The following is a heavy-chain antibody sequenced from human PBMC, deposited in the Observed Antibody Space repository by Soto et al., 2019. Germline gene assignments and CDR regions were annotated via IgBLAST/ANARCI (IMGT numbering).Heavy chain of an antibody. D-gene: IGHD2-15*01. CDR3: AREYCSGGSCYSREVPVESRDWFAP. J-gene: IGHJ5*02. CDR2: ISYDGSNK. Sequence: QVQLVESGGGVVQPGRSLRLSCAASGFTFSSYAMHWVRQAPGKGLEWVAVISYDGSNKYYADSVKGRFTISRDNSKNTLYLQMNSLRAEDTAVYYCAREYCSGGSCYSREVPVESRDWFAPWGQGTLVTVSS. CDR1: GFTFSSYA. V-gene: IGHV3-30-3*01.